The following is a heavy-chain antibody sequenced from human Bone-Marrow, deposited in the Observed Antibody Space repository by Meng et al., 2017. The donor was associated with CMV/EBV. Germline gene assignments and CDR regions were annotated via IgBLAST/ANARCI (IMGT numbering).Heavy chain of an antibody. D-gene: IGHD3-3*01. CDR2: ISGSGGST. V-gene: IGHV3-23*01. Sequence: GGSLRLSCAASGFTFSSYAMSWVRQAPGKGLEWVSAISGSGGSTYYEDSVKGRFTISRDNSKNTLYLQMNSLRAEDTAVYYCARELRFLEGYYYYGMDVWGQGTTVTVSS. CDR1: GFTFSSYA. CDR3: ARELRFLEGYYYYGMDV. J-gene: IGHJ6*02.